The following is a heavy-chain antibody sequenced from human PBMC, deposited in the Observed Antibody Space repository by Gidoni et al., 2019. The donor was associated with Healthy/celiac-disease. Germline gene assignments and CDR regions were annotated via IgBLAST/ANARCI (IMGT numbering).Heavy chain of an antibody. V-gene: IGHV4-59*01. CDR3: ARMYDSPRAKYYFDY. CDR1: GGSLSSYY. Sequence: QVQLQESGPGLVKPSETLSLTCTLSGGSLSSYYWSWIRQPPGQGLEWIGYIYYSGSTNYNPSLKSRVTISVDTSKNQFSLKLSSVTAADTAVYYCARMYDSPRAKYYFDYWGQGTLVTVSS. J-gene: IGHJ4*02. D-gene: IGHD3-22*01. CDR2: IYYSGST.